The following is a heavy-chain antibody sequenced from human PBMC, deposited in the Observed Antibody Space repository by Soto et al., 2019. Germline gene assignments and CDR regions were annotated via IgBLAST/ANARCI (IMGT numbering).Heavy chain of an antibody. CDR1: GYSFTSYW. CDR2: IYPGDSDT. V-gene: IGHV5-51*01. J-gene: IGHJ6*02. D-gene: IGHD4-17*01. Sequence: GESLKISCKGSGYSFTSYWIGWVRQMPGKGLEWMGIIYPGDSDTRYSPSFQGQVTISADKSISTAYLQWSSLKASDTAMYYFARHPTAGLYGMDVRAQRTTDTGSS. CDR3: ARHPTAGLYGMDV.